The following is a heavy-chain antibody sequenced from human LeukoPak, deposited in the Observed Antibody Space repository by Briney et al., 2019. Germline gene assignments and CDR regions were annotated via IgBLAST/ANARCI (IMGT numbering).Heavy chain of an antibody. CDR3: ARWSSDYVWGSYRHTSFDAFDI. Sequence: PGRSLRLSCAASGFTFSSYAMHWVRQAPGKGLEWVAVISYDGSNKYYADSVKGRFTISRGNSKNTLYLQMNSLRAEDTAVYYCARWSSDYVWGSYRHTSFDAFDIWGQGTMVTVSS. J-gene: IGHJ3*02. D-gene: IGHD3-16*02. CDR1: GFTFSSYA. CDR2: ISYDGSNK. V-gene: IGHV3-30*04.